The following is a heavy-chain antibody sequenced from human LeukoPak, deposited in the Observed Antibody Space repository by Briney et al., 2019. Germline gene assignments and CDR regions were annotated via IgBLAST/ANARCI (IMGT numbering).Heavy chain of an antibody. CDR2: ISYDGSNK. CDR1: GFTFSSYA. D-gene: IGHD6-13*01. J-gene: IGHJ4*02. CDR3: ARDHYFGIAAAGPDY. Sequence: PGGSLRLSCAASGFTFSSYAMHWVRQAPGKGLEWVAVISYDGSNKYYADSVKGRFTISRDNSKNTLYLQMNSLRAEDTAVYYCARDHYFGIAAAGPDYWGQGTLVTVSS. V-gene: IGHV3-30-3*01.